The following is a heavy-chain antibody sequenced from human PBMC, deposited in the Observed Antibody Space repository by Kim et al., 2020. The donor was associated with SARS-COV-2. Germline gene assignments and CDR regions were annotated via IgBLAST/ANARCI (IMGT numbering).Heavy chain of an antibody. J-gene: IGHJ4*02. Sequence: SETLSLTCTVSGCSISSGGYYWSWIRQHPGKGLEWIGYIYYSGSTYYNPSLKSRVTISVDTSKNQFSLKLSSVTAADTAVYYCARESWESSRIDYWGQGTLVTVSS. D-gene: IGHD1-26*01. CDR1: GCSISSGGYY. CDR2: IYYSGST. CDR3: ARESWESSRIDY. V-gene: IGHV4-31*03.